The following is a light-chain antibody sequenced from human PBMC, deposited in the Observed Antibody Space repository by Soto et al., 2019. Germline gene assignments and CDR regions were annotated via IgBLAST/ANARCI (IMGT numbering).Light chain of an antibody. CDR3: AAWDDSLNAV. V-gene: IGLV1-44*01. Sequence: QSVLTQPPSASGTPGQRVTISCSGSSSNIGSNTVNWYQQLPGTAPKLLIYRNNQRPSGVPDRFSGSKSGTSASLTISGLQSEDEADYYCAAWDDSLNAVFGGGTQLTVL. CDR1: SSNIGSNT. J-gene: IGLJ2*01. CDR2: RNN.